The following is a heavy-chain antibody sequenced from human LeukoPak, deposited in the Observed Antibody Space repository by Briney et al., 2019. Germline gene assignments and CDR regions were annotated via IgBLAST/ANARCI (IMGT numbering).Heavy chain of an antibody. CDR2: ISAYNGNT. V-gene: IGHV1-18*01. CDR3: ARVGAGSSSSDDAFDI. CDR1: GYTFTSYG. Sequence: ASVKVSCKASGYTFTSYGISWVRQAPGQGLEWMGWISAYNGNTNYAQKLQGRVTMTTDTSTSTAYMELRSLRSDDTAVYYCARVGAGSSSSDDAFDIWGQGTMVTVSS. J-gene: IGHJ3*02. D-gene: IGHD6-6*01.